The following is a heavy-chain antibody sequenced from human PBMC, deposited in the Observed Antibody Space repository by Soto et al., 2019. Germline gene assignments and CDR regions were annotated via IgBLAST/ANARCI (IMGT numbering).Heavy chain of an antibody. J-gene: IGHJ3*02. D-gene: IGHD2-21*02. V-gene: IGHV1-69*13. Sequence: ASVKVSFKASGGTFSSYAISWVRQAPGQGLEWMGGIIPIFGTANYAQKFQGRVTITADESTSTAYMELSSLRSEDTAVYYCARDKAYCGGDCPGAFDIWGQGTMVTVSS. CDR3: ARDKAYCGGDCPGAFDI. CDR2: IIPIFGTA. CDR1: GGTFSSYA.